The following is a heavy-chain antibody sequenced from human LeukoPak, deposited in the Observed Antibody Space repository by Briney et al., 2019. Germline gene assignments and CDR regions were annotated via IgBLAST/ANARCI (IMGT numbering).Heavy chain of an antibody. CDR1: GFDFRTYG. J-gene: IGHJ6*02. Sequence: GGSLRLSCAASGFDFRTYGMHWVRQAPGKGLEWVAAIWYDGTNKDYADSVKGRFTISRDNSKNSLYLRMNSLRVEDTAVYYCARVRLVSVYYGMDVWGQGSTVTVPS. CDR3: ARVRLVSVYYGMDV. D-gene: IGHD3-16*01. V-gene: IGHV3-33*08. CDR2: IWYDGTNK.